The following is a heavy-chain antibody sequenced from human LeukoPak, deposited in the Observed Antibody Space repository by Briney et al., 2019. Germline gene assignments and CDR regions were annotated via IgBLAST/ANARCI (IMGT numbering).Heavy chain of an antibody. D-gene: IGHD1-26*01. CDR3: ASDSISGSHVPDDAFDI. CDR1: GGTFSSYT. CDR2: IIPILGIA. J-gene: IGHJ3*02. Sequence: SVKVSCKASGGTFSSYTISWVRQAPGQGLEWMGRIIPILGIANYAQKFQGRVTITADKSTSTAYMELSSLRSEDTAVYYCASDSISGSHVPDDAFDIWGQGTMVTVSS. V-gene: IGHV1-69*02.